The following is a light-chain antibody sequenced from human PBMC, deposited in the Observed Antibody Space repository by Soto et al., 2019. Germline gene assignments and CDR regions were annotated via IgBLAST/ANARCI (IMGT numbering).Light chain of an antibody. J-gene: IGKJ5*01. CDR1: RSSSTY. CDR2: DAS. CDR3: QQSYSTPIT. Sequence: DIQMTQSPSSLSASVGDRVTITCRASRSSSTYLNWFQQRPGKAPKVLIYDASSLQSGVPSRFSGSGSGTDFTLTISSLQPEDFATYYCQQSYSTPITFGQGTRLEIK. V-gene: IGKV1-39*01.